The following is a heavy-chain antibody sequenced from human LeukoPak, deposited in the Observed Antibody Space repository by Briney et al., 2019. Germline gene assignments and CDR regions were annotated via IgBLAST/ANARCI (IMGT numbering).Heavy chain of an antibody. J-gene: IGHJ4*02. Sequence: PGGSLGLSCAASGFTFSSYAMSWVRQAPGKGLEWVSSISGSGGYTYYADSVKGRFITSRDNSKNTLYLQMNSLRAEDTAVYYCAKDLFGGTARAYFHYWGQGTLVTVSS. V-gene: IGHV3-23*01. CDR2: ISGSGGYT. CDR3: AKDLFGGTARAYFHY. D-gene: IGHD2-21*02. CDR1: GFTFSSYA.